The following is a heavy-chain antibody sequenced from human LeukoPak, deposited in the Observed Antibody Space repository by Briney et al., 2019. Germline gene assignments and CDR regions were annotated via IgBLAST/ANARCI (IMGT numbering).Heavy chain of an antibody. Sequence: GGSLRLSCAASGFTFSSYSMNWVRQAPGKGLEWVSSISSSSSYIYYADSVKGRFTISRDNAKNSLYLQMNSLRVDDTAVYYCAKEGHSSGLAGTFDIWGLGTMVTVSS. V-gene: IGHV3-21*01. D-gene: IGHD3-22*01. CDR2: ISSSSSYI. J-gene: IGHJ3*02. CDR3: AKEGHSSGLAGTFDI. CDR1: GFTFSSYS.